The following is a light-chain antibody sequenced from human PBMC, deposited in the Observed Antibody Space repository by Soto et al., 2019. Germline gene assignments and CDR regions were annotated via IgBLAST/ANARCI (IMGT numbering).Light chain of an antibody. CDR2: GAS. V-gene: IGKV3-20*01. Sequence: EIVLTQSPGTLSLSPGDRATLSCRVSQSVSSSDFAWYQQKAAQAPRLLFYGASSRATGIPDRFSGGGSGTEFTRTISRLEPEDFAVYYCQQYGSSPLYTFGQGTKLDI. J-gene: IGKJ2*01. CDR1: QSVSSSD. CDR3: QQYGSSPLYT.